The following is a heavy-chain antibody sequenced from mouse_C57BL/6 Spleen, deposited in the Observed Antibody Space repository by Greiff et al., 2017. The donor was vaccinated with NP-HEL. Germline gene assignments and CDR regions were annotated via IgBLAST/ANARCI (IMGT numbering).Heavy chain of an antibody. CDR2: ISDGGSYT. CDR1: GFTFSSYA. CDR3: ARTIYDGGARGGYFDV. Sequence: EVKLMESGGGLVKPGGSLKLSCAASGFTFSSYAMSWVRQTPEKRLEWVATISDGGSYTYYPDNVKGRFTISRDNAKNNLYLQMSHLKSEDTAMYYGARTIYDGGARGGYFDVWGTGTTVTVSS. V-gene: IGHV5-4*03. D-gene: IGHD2-1*01. J-gene: IGHJ1*03.